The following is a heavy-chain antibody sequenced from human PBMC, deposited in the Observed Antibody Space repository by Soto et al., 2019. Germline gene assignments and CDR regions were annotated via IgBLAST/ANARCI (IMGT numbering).Heavy chain of an antibody. D-gene: IGHD2-2*01. J-gene: IGHJ4*02. Sequence: QVQLEQSGAEVKKPGSSVKVSCKSSGGTFSSYRISWVRQAPGQGLEWMGGIMPIFATPKYAQRFRGRVTISADESTSTAYMELRSLTSDDTAVYYCAREVSSSRFDSWGQGTLVTVSS. V-gene: IGHV1-69*01. CDR3: AREVSSSRFDS. CDR1: GGTFSSYR. CDR2: IMPIFATP.